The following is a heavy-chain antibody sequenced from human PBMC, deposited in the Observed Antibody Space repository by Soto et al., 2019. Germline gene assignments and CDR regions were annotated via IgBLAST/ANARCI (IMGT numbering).Heavy chain of an antibody. Sequence: SETLSLTCNVSGASISGNYWSWIRQPPGKGLEWIGYIYYSGATNYNPSLESRVTISVDTPKSQFSLKLSSVTAADTAVYYCARQLQLERDYWGQGTLVTVSS. CDR1: GASISGNY. CDR2: IYYSGAT. V-gene: IGHV4-59*08. CDR3: ARQLQLERDY. D-gene: IGHD1-1*01. J-gene: IGHJ4*02.